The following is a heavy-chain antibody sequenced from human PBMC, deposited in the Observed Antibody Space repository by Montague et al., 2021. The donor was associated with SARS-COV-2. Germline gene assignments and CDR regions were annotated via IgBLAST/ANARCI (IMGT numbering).Heavy chain of an antibody. J-gene: IGHJ5*02. V-gene: IGHV3-48*03. CDR2: ITSGSII. Sequence: SLRLSWAASGFTFSNYEINWVRQAPGKGLEWISEITSGSIIFDAGSVRGRFTISRDNAKTSLYLQMDSLRVEDTAVYYCARGYDSSGYWDLWGRGTLVTVSS. CDR1: GFTFSNYE. D-gene: IGHD3-22*01. CDR3: ARGYDSSGYWDL.